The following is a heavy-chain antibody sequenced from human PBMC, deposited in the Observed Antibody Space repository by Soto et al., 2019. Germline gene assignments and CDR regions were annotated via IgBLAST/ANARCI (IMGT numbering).Heavy chain of an antibody. CDR1: GFSLSTSGMC. D-gene: IGHD3-9*01. Sequence: GSGATLVNPTQTLTLTCTFSGFSLSTSGMCVSWIRQPPGKALEWLARIDWDDDKYYSTSLKTRLTISKDTSKNQVVLTMTNMDPVDTATYYCARIRDDTLDPSYYYYYMDVWGKGTTVTVSS. J-gene: IGHJ6*03. V-gene: IGHV2-70*11. CDR2: IDWDDDK. CDR3: ARIRDDTLDPSYYYYYMDV.